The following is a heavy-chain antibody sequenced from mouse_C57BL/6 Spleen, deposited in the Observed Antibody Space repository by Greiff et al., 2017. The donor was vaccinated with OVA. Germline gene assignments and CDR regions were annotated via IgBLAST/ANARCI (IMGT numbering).Heavy chain of an antibody. J-gene: IGHJ2*01. CDR1: GYTFPSYG. CDR2: IYPRSGNT. Sequence: VQLQQSGAELARPGASVKLSCKASGYTFPSYGISWVKQRTGQGLEWIGEIYPRSGNTYYNEKFKGKATLTADKSSSTAYLELRSLTSEDSAVYFWARDGDCSYVDDWGQGTTLTVSS. D-gene: IGHD2-3*01. CDR3: ARDGDCSYVDD. V-gene: IGHV1-81*01.